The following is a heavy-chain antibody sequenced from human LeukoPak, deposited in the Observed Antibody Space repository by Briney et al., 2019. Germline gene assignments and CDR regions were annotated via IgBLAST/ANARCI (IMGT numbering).Heavy chain of an antibody. D-gene: IGHD2-15*01. J-gene: IGHJ4*02. CDR1: GFTFSSYA. V-gene: IGHV3-23*01. Sequence: GGSLRLSCAASGFTFSSYAMSWVRQAPGKGLEWVSAISGSGGSTYYADSEKGRFTISRDNSKNTLYLQMNSLRAEDTAVYYCAKGDDIVVVVAALDYWGQGTLVTVSS. CDR2: ISGSGGST. CDR3: AKGDDIVVVVAALDY.